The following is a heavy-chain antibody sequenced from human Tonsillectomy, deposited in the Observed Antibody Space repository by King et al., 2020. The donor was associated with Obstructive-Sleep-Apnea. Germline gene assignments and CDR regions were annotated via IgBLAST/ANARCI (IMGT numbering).Heavy chain of an antibody. CDR2: IYTSGST. D-gene: IGHD3-9*01. CDR3: AREDVYYDILTGYWPRDYYGMDV. Sequence: VQLQESGPGLVKPSETLSLTCTVSGGSISSYYWSWIRQPAGKGLEWIGRIYTSGSTNYNPSLKSRVTMSVDTSKNQFSLKLSSVTAADTAVYYCAREDVYYDILTGYWPRDYYGMDVWGQGTTVTVSS. CDR1: GGSISSYY. V-gene: IGHV4-4*07. J-gene: IGHJ6*02.